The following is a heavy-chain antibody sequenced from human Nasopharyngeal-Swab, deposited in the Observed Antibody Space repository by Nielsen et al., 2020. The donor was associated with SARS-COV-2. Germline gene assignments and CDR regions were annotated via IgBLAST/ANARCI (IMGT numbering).Heavy chain of an antibody. CDR2: INPSGGST. D-gene: IGHD1-1*01. J-gene: IGHJ3*02. CDR3: ARDAAAGTTRGAFDI. Sequence: ASVKVSCKASGYTFTSYYMHWVRQAPGQGLEWMGIINPSGGSTSYAQKFQGRVTMTRDTSTSTVYMELRSEGTAVYYCARDAAAGTTRGAFDIWGQGTMVTVSS. CDR1: GYTFTSYY. V-gene: IGHV1-46*01.